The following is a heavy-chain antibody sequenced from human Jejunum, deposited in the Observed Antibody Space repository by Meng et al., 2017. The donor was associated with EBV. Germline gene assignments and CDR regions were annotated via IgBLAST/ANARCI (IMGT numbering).Heavy chain of an antibody. D-gene: IGHD1-14*01. CDR2: INQVGST. CDR3: ARASSERLLDY. J-gene: IGHJ4*02. V-gene: IGHV4-4*02. Sequence: QVQLQESGPGLVKPSGTLSLTCAVSTDFISSYGWWSWVRQPPGKGLEWLGEINQVGSTYYNPSLKSRVTISMDTSKRQFSLRLNSMTAADTAVYYCARASSERLLDYWGQGTLVTVSS. CDR1: TDFISSYGW.